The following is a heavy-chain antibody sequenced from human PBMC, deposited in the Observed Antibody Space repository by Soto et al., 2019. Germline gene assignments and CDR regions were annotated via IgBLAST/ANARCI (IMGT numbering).Heavy chain of an antibody. Sequence: QVQLQESGPGLVKPSQTLSLTCTVSGGSISRGGYYWSWIRQDPGKGLEWIGYIYYSGSTYYNPSLKSRVTISVDTSKNQFSLKLSSVTAADTAVYYCARDRKRANDTAMVHYFDYWGQGTLVTVSS. D-gene: IGHD5-18*01. CDR1: GGSISRGGYY. J-gene: IGHJ4*02. V-gene: IGHV4-31*03. CDR3: ARDRKRANDTAMVHYFDY. CDR2: IYYSGST.